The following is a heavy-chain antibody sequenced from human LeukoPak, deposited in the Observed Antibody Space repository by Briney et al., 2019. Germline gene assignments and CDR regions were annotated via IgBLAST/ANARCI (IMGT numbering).Heavy chain of an antibody. J-gene: IGHJ6*02. Sequence: GASVKVSCKASGYTFTSYDINWVRQATGQGLEWMGWMNPNSGNTGYAQKFQGRVTMTRNTSISTAYMELSSLRSEDTAVYYCARGHSSSWYNYYYGMDVWGQGTTVTVSS. V-gene: IGHV1-8*01. CDR3: ARGHSSSWYNYYYGMDV. CDR1: GYTFTSYD. CDR2: MNPNSGNT. D-gene: IGHD6-13*01.